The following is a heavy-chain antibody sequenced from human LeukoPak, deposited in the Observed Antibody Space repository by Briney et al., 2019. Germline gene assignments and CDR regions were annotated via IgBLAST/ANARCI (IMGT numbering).Heavy chain of an antibody. V-gene: IGHV3-21*01. J-gene: IGHJ3*02. D-gene: IGHD6-19*01. CDR2: ISSSSSYI. CDR1: GFTFSSYS. Sequence: GGSLRLSYAASGFTFSSYSMNWVRQAPGKGLEWVSSISSSSSYIYYADSVKGRFTISRDNAKNSLYLQMNSLRAEDTAVYYCARDRDRIAVAGTAFDIWGQGTMVTVSS. CDR3: ARDRDRIAVAGTAFDI.